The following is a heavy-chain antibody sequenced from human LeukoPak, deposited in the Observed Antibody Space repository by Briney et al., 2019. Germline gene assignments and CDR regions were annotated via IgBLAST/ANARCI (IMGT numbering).Heavy chain of an antibody. CDR2: IYMSENT. J-gene: IGHJ6*03. CDR3: AREGDYGDYSKSFYYMDV. V-gene: IGHV4-4*07. Sequence: SETLSLTCTVSGGYIGSYYWSWIRQPAGKGLEWIGRIYMSENTDYNPSLKSRVTMSVDMCTSQVSLRLTSVTAADTAVYYCAREGDYGDYSKSFYYMDVWGKGTTVTVSS. CDR1: GGYIGSYY. D-gene: IGHD4-17*01.